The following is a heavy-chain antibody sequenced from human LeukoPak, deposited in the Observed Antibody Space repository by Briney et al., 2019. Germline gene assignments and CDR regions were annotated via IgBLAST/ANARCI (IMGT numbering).Heavy chain of an antibody. V-gene: IGHV3-74*01. CDR3: ASRYCTGVNCFAASYMCMDV. CDR2: INDDGSDT. J-gene: IGHJ6*03. D-gene: IGHD2-8*02. Sequence: GGSLRLSCAASGFTFKLYWMHWVRQVPGKRPVWVSRINDDGSDTIYADSVRGRFTISRDNADRSLYLQMTSLRVEDTAVYFCASRYCTGVNCFAASYMCMDVWGKGTTVTVSS. CDR1: GFTFKLYW.